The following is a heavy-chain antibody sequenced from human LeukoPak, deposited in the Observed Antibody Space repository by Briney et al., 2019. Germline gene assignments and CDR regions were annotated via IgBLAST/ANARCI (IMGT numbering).Heavy chain of an antibody. J-gene: IGHJ5*02. CDR3: ASSGWYSGVSWFDP. CDR2: IYHYGNT. CDR1: GFSINIGHY. V-gene: IGHV4-38-2*02. Sequence: SETLSLTCTVSGFSINIGHYWGWIRQPPGKGLEWIGSIYHYGNTEYNPSLKDRVTFSIDTSKNQFSLRLTSVTAADTAVYYCASSGWYSGVSWFDPWGQGTLVTVSS. D-gene: IGHD6-19*01.